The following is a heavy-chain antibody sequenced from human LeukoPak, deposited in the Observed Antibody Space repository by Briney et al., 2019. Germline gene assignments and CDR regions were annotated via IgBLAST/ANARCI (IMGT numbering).Heavy chain of an antibody. D-gene: IGHD3-10*01. V-gene: IGHV3-66*01. Sequence: GGSLRLSCAASGFTVSSYYMTWVRQAPGKGLEWVSVLYSGGNSYYADSVKGRVAISRDNSKNTVFLQMNSVRAEDTAVYYCARGFTYRRITMVRGVERFDPWGQGTLVTVSS. CDR1: GFTVSSYY. CDR2: LYSGGNS. CDR3: ARGFTYRRITMVRGVERFDP. J-gene: IGHJ5*02.